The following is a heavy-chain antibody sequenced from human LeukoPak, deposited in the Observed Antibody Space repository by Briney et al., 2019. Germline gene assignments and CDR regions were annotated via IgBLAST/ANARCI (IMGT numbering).Heavy chain of an antibody. V-gene: IGHV1-8*01. CDR3: ARGRTTGTTRYWFDP. J-gene: IGHJ5*02. CDR2: MNPNSGNT. CDR1: GYTFTSYD. D-gene: IGHD1-1*01. Sequence: ASVKVSCKASGYTFTSYDINWVRQATGQGLEWMGWMNPNSGNTGYAQKFQGRVTMTRNTSISTAYMELGSLRSEDTAVYYCARGRTTGTTRYWFDPWGQGTLVTVSS.